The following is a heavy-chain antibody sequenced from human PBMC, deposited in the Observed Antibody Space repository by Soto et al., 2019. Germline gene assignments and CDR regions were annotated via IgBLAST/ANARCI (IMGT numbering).Heavy chain of an antibody. CDR2: INWNGGST. D-gene: IGHD6-13*01. Sequence: PGGSLRLSCSASRFTFDDYGMSWVRQAPGKGLEWVSGINWNGGSTGYADSVKGRFTISRDNAKNSLYLQMNSLRAEDTALYHCARVYDIAGIDAFDIWGQGTMVTVSS. J-gene: IGHJ3*02. V-gene: IGHV3-20*01. CDR1: RFTFDDYG. CDR3: ARVYDIAGIDAFDI.